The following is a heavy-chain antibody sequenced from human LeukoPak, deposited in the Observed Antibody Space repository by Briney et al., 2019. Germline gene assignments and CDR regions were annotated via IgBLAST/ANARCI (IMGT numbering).Heavy chain of an antibody. CDR2: ISSSRSYI. Sequence: GGSLRLSCAASGFTFSNYNMNWVRQAPGKGLEWVSSISSSRSYIYYADSVKGRFTISRDNAKNSLYLQMNSLRAEDTAVYYCARVYYGSGSGFDYWGQGTLVTVSS. D-gene: IGHD3-10*01. V-gene: IGHV3-21*01. CDR3: ARVYYGSGSGFDY. CDR1: GFTFSNYN. J-gene: IGHJ4*02.